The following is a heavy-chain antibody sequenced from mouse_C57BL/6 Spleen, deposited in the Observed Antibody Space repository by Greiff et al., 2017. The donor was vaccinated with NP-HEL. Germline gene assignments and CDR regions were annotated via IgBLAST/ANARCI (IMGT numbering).Heavy chain of an antibody. CDR2: IYPRDGST. D-gene: IGHD2-1*01. CDR1: GYTFTDHT. CDR3: ARGGNYGDYYCDY. Sequence: VQLQQSDAELVKPGASVKISCKVSGYTFTDHTIHWMKQRPEQGLEWIGYIYPRDGSTKFNEKFKGKATLTADKSPSTAYMQLNSLTSEDSAVYFCARGGNYGDYYCDYWGQGTTLTVSS. V-gene: IGHV1-78*01. J-gene: IGHJ2*01.